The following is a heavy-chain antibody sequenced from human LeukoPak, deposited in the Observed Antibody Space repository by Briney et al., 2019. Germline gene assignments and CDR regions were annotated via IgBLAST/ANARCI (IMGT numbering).Heavy chain of an antibody. J-gene: IGHJ5*02. CDR1: GFTFSSYS. D-gene: IGHD6-19*01. Sequence: PGGSLRLSCAASGFTFSSYSMNWVRQAPGKRLEWVSSISSSSSYIYYADSVKGRFTISRDNAKNSLYLQMNSLRAEDTAVYYCARDGIAVAGWFDPWGQGTLVTVSS. CDR2: ISSSSSYI. V-gene: IGHV3-21*01. CDR3: ARDGIAVAGWFDP.